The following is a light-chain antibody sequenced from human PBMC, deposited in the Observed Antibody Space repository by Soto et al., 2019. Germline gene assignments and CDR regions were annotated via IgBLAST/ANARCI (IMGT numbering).Light chain of an antibody. CDR2: DAS. V-gene: IGKV1-5*01. Sequence: DVQMTQSPSTLSASVGDRVTITCRASQNISTYLAWYQQIPGQAPTLLIYDASTLESGVPSRFSGSGSGTEFTLTISSLQPDDSATYYCQQNNSSPITFGQGTRLEIK. CDR1: QNISTY. J-gene: IGKJ5*01. CDR3: QQNNSSPIT.